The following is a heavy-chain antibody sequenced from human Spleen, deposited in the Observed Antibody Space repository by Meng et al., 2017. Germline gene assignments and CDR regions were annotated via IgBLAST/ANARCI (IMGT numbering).Heavy chain of an antibody. CDR1: GYTFTSYG. CDR3: ARGRVNYYGSGSYNNYYYYGMDV. CDR2: ISAYNGNT. J-gene: IGHJ6*02. D-gene: IGHD3-10*01. Sequence: ASVKVSCKASGYTFTSYGISWVRQAPGQGLEWMGWISAYNGNTNYAQKLQGRVTMTTDTSTSTAYMELRSLRSEDTAVYYCARGRVNYYGSGSYNNYYYYGMDVWGQGTTVTVSS. V-gene: IGHV1-18*01.